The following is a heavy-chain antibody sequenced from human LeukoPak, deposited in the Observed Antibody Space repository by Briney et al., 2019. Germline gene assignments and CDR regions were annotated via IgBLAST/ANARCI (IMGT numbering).Heavy chain of an antibody. D-gene: IGHD3-22*01. CDR3: ARGGWYYDSSGYYNLDY. Sequence: SVKVSCKASGGTFSSYAISWVRQAPGQGLEWMGGIIPIFGTANYAQKFQGRVTITADESTSTVYMELSSLRSEDTAVYYCARGGWYYDSSGYYNLDYRGQGTLVTVSS. CDR2: IIPIFGTA. V-gene: IGHV1-69*13. J-gene: IGHJ4*02. CDR1: GGTFSSYA.